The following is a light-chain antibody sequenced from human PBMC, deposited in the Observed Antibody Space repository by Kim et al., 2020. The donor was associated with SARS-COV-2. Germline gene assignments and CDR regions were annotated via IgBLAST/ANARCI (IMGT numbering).Light chain of an antibody. CDR3: QQRSNWPPST. V-gene: IGKV3-11*01. J-gene: IGKJ4*01. CDR1: QSVSSY. Sequence: EIVLTQSPATLSLSPGERATLSCMASQSVSSYLAWYQQKPGQAPRLLIYDASNRATGIPAMFSGSGSGTDFTLTISSLEPEDFAVYYCQQRSNWPPSTFGGGTKVDIK. CDR2: DAS.